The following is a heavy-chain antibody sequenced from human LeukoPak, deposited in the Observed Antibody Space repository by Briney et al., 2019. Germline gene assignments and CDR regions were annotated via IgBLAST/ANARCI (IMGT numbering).Heavy chain of an antibody. Sequence: GGSLRLSCAASGFTFSSYSMNWVRQAPGKGLEWVSSISSSSSCIYYADSVKGRFTISRDNAKNSLNLQMNSLRAEDTAVYYCARDRTYYYDSSGHDYWGQGTLVTVSS. CDR1: GFTFSSYS. V-gene: IGHV3-21*01. D-gene: IGHD3-22*01. CDR2: ISSSSSCI. J-gene: IGHJ4*02. CDR3: ARDRTYYYDSSGHDY.